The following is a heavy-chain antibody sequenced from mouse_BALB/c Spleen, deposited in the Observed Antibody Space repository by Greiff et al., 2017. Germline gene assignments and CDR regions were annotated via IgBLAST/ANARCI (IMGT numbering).Heavy chain of an antibody. CDR1: GFSLSSYG. V-gene: IGHV5-6*01. CDR3: AREGYDDGFAY. J-gene: IGHJ3*01. Sequence: EVKLQESGGDLVKPGGSLKLSCAASGFSLSSYGMSWVRQPPDKRLEWVATISSGGSYTYYPDSVKGRFAISRDNAKNTLYLQMSSLRYEDTAMYYGAREGYDDGFAYWGQGNLVTVSA. CDR2: ISSGGSYT. D-gene: IGHD2-14*01.